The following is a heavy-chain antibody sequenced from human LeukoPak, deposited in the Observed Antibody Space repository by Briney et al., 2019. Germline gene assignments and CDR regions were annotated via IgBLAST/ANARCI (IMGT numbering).Heavy chain of an antibody. CDR2: ISYDGSNK. V-gene: IGHV3-33*05. CDR1: GFTFSTYG. Sequence: PGRSLRLSCAASGFTFSTYGMHWVRQAPGKGLEWVAVISYDGSNKYYADSVKGRFTISRDNFQNTLYLQMNSLRAEDTAVYYCAKDPMGCSSTSCYYYYYYMDVWGKGTTATVSS. D-gene: IGHD2-2*01. J-gene: IGHJ6*03. CDR3: AKDPMGCSSTSCYYYYYYMDV.